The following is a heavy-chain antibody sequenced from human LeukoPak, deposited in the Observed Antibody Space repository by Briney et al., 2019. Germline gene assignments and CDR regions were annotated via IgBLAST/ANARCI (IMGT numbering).Heavy chain of an antibody. D-gene: IGHD2-15*01. V-gene: IGHV4-39*07. CDR1: GGSISSSSYY. J-gene: IGHJ6*02. CDR3: ARDVTRQVMDV. Sequence: SSETLSLTCTVSGGSISSSSYYWGWIRQPPGKGLEWIGSIYYSGSTYYNPSLLSRVTISVDKSKNQFSLEMRSVTAADTAVYYCARDVTRQVMDVWGQGTTVTVSS. CDR2: IYYSGST.